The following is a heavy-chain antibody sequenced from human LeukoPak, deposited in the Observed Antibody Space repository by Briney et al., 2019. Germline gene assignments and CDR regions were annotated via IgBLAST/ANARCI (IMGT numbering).Heavy chain of an antibody. CDR1: GFSLRSSGVG. Sequence: VSGPTLVKPTQTLALTCTFSGFSLRSSGVGVGWIRQPPGKALEWLAIIYWNDDKRYTLSLKSRLTISKDTSKNQVVLTMTNMDPVDTATYYCARRVDYDNYHQNYFDYWGQGTLVTVSS. V-gene: IGHV2-5*01. J-gene: IGHJ4*02. D-gene: IGHD4-11*01. CDR3: ARRVDYDNYHQNYFDY. CDR2: IYWNDDK.